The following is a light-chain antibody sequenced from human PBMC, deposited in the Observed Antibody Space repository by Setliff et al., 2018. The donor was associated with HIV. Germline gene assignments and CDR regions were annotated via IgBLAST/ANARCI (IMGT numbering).Light chain of an antibody. Sequence: QSALTQPRSVSGSPGQSVTFSCTGSSSDVGAYNYVSWYQQHPGKAPKLIVYDVTKRPSGVPDRFSGSKSGDTASLTISGLQSEDEADYYCCSYAASNTYIFGTGTKGTVL. V-gene: IGLV2-11*01. CDR1: SSDVGAYNY. CDR2: DVT. J-gene: IGLJ1*01. CDR3: CSYAASNTYI.